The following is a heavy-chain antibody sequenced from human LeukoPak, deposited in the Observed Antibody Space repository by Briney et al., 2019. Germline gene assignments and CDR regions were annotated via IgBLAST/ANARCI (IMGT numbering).Heavy chain of an antibody. CDR2: IYHSGST. CDR1: GYSISSRHY. J-gene: IGHJ4*02. D-gene: IGHD1-26*01. CDR3: ARLYSGSYSAGF. Sequence: SETLSLTCAVSGYSISSRHYWGWIRQPPGKGLEWIGSIYHSGSTYYNPSLKSRVTISVDTSKNQFSLKLSPMTAADTAVYYCARLYSGSYSAGFWGQGTLVIVSS. V-gene: IGHV4-38-2*01.